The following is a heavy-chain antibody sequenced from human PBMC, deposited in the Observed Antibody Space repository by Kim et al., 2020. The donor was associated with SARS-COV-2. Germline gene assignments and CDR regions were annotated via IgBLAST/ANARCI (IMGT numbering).Heavy chain of an antibody. V-gene: IGHV4-4*02. CDR2: IYHSGST. CDR3: ARGKGGGYDYEGHGWFDP. J-gene: IGHJ5*02. Sequence: SETLSLTCAVSGGSISSSNWWSWVRQPPGKGLEWIGEIYHSGSTNYNPSLKSRVTISVDKSKNQFSLKLSSVTAADTAVYYCARGKGGGYDYEGHGWFDPWGQGTLVTVSS. CDR1: GGSISSSNW. D-gene: IGHD5-12*01.